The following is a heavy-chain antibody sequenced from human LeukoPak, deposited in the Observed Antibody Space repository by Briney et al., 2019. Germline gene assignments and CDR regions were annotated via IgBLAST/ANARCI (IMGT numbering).Heavy chain of an antibody. CDR2: ISGSGGST. V-gene: IGHV3-23*01. CDR3: AKAYYDSTGYYGY. Sequence: GGSLRLSCAASGFTFSSYAMSWVRQAPGKGLEWVSTISGSGGSTYYADSVKGRFTISRDNSKNTLYLQMSSLRAEDTAVYYCAKAYYDSTGYYGYWGQGTLVTVSS. D-gene: IGHD3-22*01. J-gene: IGHJ4*02. CDR1: GFTFSSYA.